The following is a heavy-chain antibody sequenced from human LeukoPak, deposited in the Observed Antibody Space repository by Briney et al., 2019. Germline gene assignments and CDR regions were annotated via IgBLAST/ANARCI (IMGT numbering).Heavy chain of an antibody. V-gene: IGHV3-7*01. CDR2: IKQDGSEK. CDR3: VRDGGTDWYDP. CDR1: GFTFSSYA. Sequence: GGSLRLSCAASGFTFSSYAMSWVRQAPGKGLEWVANIKQDGSEKTYVDSVKGRFTISRDNAKNSIFLQMNSLRVEDMAMYYCVRDGGTDWYDPWGQGTLVSVSS. J-gene: IGHJ5*02. D-gene: IGHD3-16*01.